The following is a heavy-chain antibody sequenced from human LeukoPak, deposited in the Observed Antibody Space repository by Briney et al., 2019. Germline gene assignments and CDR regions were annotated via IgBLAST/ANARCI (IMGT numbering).Heavy chain of an antibody. CDR3: LARGYDSSPGI. V-gene: IGHV3-7*01. CDR1: RFTFSTYW. Sequence: GGSLRLSCAASRFTFSTYWMSWVRQAPGKGLEWVANIKQDGSEKYYVDSVKGRFTISRDNAKNSLYLQMNSLRAEGTAVYYCLARGYDSSPGIWGQGTLVTVSS. CDR2: IKQDGSEK. J-gene: IGHJ4*02. D-gene: IGHD3-22*01.